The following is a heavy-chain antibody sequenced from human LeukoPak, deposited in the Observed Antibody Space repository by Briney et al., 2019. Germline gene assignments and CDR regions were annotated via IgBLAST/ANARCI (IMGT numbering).Heavy chain of an antibody. CDR3: AKGASYYGSGSYYNEPFDY. CDR2: MYYSGST. Sequence: SETLSLTCTVSGGSISSYYWSWIRQPPGKGLEWIGYMYYSGSTNYNPSLKSRVTISVDMSKNQVSLKLSSVTAADTAVYYCAKGASYYGSGSYYNEPFDYWGQGTLVTVSS. CDR1: GGSISSYY. V-gene: IGHV4-59*01. J-gene: IGHJ4*02. D-gene: IGHD3-10*01.